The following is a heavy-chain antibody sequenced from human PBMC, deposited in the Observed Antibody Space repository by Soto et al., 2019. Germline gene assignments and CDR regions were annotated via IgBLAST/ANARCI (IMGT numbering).Heavy chain of an antibody. CDR2: ISSSSSYK. Sequence: GGSLRLSCAASGFTFSSYGMHWVRQAPDKGLEWVSSISSSSSYKDYADSVKGRFTISRDNAKNSLYLQMNSLRAEDTAVYYCAKEELPTYYYYYYYMDVWGKGTTVTVSS. D-gene: IGHD1-7*01. CDR1: GFTFSSYG. V-gene: IGHV3-21*01. CDR3: AKEELPTYYYYYYYMDV. J-gene: IGHJ6*03.